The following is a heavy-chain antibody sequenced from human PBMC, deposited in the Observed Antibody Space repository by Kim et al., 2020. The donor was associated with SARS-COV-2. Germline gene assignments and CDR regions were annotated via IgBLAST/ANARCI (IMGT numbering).Heavy chain of an antibody. CDR3: ARAEDIVVVVAATPEYFQH. D-gene: IGHD2-15*01. V-gene: IGHV3-48*02. CDR1: GFTFSSYS. CDR2: ISSSSSTI. Sequence: GGSLRLSCAASGFTFSSYSMNWVRQAPGKGLEWVSYISSSSSTIYYADSVKGRFTISRDNAKNSLYLQMNSLRDEDTAVYYCARAEDIVVVVAATPEYFQHWGQGTLVTVSS. J-gene: IGHJ1*01.